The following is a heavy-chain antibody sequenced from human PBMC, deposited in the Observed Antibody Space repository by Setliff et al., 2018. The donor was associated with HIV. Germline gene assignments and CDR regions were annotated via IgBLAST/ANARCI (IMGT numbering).Heavy chain of an antibody. J-gene: IGHJ4*02. V-gene: IGHV1-2*06. CDR3: AGGVKGIAATGKYYFDY. CDR2: INPNSGGT. Sequence: ASVKVSCKASGYTFTDYYMHWVRQAPGQGLEWVGRINPNSGGTNYVQKFQGRVTMTRDTSINTAYMELSRLRSDDTAVYYCAGGVKGIAATGKYYFDYWGQGTLVTVSS. CDR1: GYTFTDYY. D-gene: IGHD6-13*01.